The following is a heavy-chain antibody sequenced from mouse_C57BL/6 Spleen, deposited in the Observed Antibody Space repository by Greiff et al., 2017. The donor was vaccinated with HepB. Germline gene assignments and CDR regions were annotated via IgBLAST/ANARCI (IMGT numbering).Heavy chain of an antibody. Sequence: EVQRVESGGGLVKPGGSLKLSCAASGFTFSDYGMHWVRQAPEKGLEWVAYISSGSSTIYYADTVKGRFTISRDNAKNTLFLQITSLRSEDTGMYYCARGYYGSSYAMDYWGQGTSVTVSS. CDR2: ISSGSSTI. J-gene: IGHJ4*01. CDR3: ARGYYGSSYAMDY. V-gene: IGHV5-17*01. CDR1: GFTFSDYG. D-gene: IGHD1-1*01.